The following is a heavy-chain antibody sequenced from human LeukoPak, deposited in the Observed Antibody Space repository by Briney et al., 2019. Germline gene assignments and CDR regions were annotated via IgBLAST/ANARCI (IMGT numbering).Heavy chain of an antibody. CDR1: AGSISSGDYY. D-gene: IGHD6-6*01. CDR3: ARAVPGAYSSSSYFDY. J-gene: IGHJ4*02. V-gene: IGHV4-30-4*08. CDR2: IYYSGST. Sequence: SETLSLTCTVSAGSISSGDYYWSWIRQPPGKGLEWIGYIYYSGSTYYNPSLKSRVTISVDTSKNQFSLKLSSVTAADTAVYYCARAVPGAYSSSSYFDYWGQGTLVTVSS.